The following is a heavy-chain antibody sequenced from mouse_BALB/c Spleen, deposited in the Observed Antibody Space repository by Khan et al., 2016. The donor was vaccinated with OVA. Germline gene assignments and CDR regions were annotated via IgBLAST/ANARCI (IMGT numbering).Heavy chain of an antibody. CDR3: ARSDYYGSSTWFAY. V-gene: IGHV1-69*02. Sequence: QVQLQQPGAELVKPGASVKLSCKASGYTFSSYWMHWVKQRPGQGLEWIGEIDPSDSHTNYNQKFKGKATLNVDKSSSTAYMHLSSLTSEDSAVYYCARSDYYGSSTWFAYWGQGTLVTVSA. J-gene: IGHJ3*01. CDR1: GYTFSSYW. D-gene: IGHD1-1*01. CDR2: IDPSDSHT.